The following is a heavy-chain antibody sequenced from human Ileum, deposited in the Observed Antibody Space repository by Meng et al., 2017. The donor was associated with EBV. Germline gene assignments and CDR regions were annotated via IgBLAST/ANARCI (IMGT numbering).Heavy chain of an antibody. D-gene: IGHD3-10*01. J-gene: IGHJ4*02. CDR1: DYTFMGYG. CDR2: LGAHDGDT. Sequence: QVQPVQSGPEVKKPGASGKVSCKASDYTFMGYGVSWVRQAPGQGLEWMAWLGAHDGDTSHAPKFQGRVTVSADRPTATAYMELRSLRSDDTAVYYCARGTPGRSYSDYWGQGTLVTVSS. CDR3: ARGTPGRSYSDY. V-gene: IGHV1-18*01.